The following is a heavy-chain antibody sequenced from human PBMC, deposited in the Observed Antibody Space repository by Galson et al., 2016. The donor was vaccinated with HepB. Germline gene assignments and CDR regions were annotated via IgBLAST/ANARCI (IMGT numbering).Heavy chain of an antibody. Sequence: SLRLSCAVSGFTINNNYMSWVRQAPGKGLEWVSRIYSGGRTDYADSVKGRFTISRDNSKNTLYLQMNNLRAEDTAVYYCAAGYYVVVDWGQGTLVSVSS. J-gene: IGHJ1*01. CDR1: GFTINNNY. V-gene: IGHV3-53*01. CDR2: IYSGGRT. D-gene: IGHD2-15*01. CDR3: AAGYYVVVD.